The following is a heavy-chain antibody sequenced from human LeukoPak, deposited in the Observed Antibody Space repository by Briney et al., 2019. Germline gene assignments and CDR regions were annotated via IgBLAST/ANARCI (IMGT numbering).Heavy chain of an antibody. CDR2: INHSGST. CDR1: GGSFSGYY. V-gene: IGHV4-34*01. J-gene: IGHJ4*02. Sequence: KPSETLSLTCAVYGGSFSGYYWSWIRQPPGKGLEWIGEINHSGSTNYNPSLKSRVTISVDTSKNQFSLKLSSVTAADTAVYYCARGQTGTTYTFDYWGQGTLVTVSS. CDR3: ARGQTGTTYTFDY. D-gene: IGHD1-1*01.